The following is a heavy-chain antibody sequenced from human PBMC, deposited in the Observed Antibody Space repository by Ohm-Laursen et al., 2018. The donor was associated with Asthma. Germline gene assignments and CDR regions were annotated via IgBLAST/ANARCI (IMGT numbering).Heavy chain of an antibody. D-gene: IGHD3-3*02. V-gene: IGHV3-74*01. CDR2: INSDGSST. CDR3: ARDFMSIDAFDI. Sequence: SLRLSCAASGFTFSSYCMHWVRQAPGKGLVWVSRINSDGSSTSYADSVKGRFTISRDNAKNTLYLQMNSLRAEDTAVYYCARDFMSIDAFDIWGQGTMVTVSS. CDR1: GFTFSSYC. J-gene: IGHJ3*02.